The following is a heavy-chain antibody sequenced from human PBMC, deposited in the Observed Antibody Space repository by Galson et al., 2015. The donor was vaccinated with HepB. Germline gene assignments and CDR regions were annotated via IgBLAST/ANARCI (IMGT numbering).Heavy chain of an antibody. CDR1: GFTFSDYY. V-gene: IGHV3-11*01. CDR2: ISSSGSTI. D-gene: IGHD6-6*01. Sequence: LRLSCAASGFTFSDYYMSWIRRAPGKGLEWVSYISSSGSTIYYADSVKGRFTISRDNAKNSLYLQMNSLRAEDTAVYYCARAASIAARPDSYYYYGMDVWGQGTTVTVSS. J-gene: IGHJ6*02. CDR3: ARAASIAARPDSYYYYGMDV.